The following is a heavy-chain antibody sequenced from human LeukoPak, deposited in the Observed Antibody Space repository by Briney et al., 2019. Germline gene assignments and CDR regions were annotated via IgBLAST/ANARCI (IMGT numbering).Heavy chain of an antibody. D-gene: IGHD2-21*02. J-gene: IGHJ3*02. V-gene: IGHV4-34*09. CDR3: ARDCGSDCSQAFDI. CDR2: IYDSGGT. Sequence: SETLSLTCAVYGGSFSGYYWTWIRQHPGKGLEWIGYIYDSGGTNYNPSLKSRAIISVDTSKNQFSLNLSSVTAADTAVYYCARDCGSDCSQAFDIWGQGTMVTVSS. CDR1: GGSFSGYY.